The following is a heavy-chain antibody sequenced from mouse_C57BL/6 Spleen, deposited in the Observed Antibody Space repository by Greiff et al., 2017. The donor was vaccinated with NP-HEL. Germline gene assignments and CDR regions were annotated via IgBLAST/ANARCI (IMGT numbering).Heavy chain of an antibody. CDR1: GFNIKDYY. CDR3: ARYPPFSYDGYPFAY. V-gene: IGHV14-2*01. D-gene: IGHD2-3*01. Sequence: VHVKQSGAELVKPGASVKLSCTASGFNIKDYYMHWVKQRTEQGLEWIGRIDPEDGETKYAPKFQGKATITADTSSNTAYLQLSSLTSEDTAVYYCARYPPFSYDGYPFAYWGQGTLVTVSA. CDR2: IDPEDGET. J-gene: IGHJ3*01.